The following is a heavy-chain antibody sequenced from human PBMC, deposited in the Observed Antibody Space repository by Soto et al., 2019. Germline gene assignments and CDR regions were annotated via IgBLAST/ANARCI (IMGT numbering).Heavy chain of an antibody. CDR3: ARMGEYYQSIDP. D-gene: IGHD2-2*01. CDR1: GGSISPYY. CDR2: IYYGGTT. Sequence: SGTLSLTCNVSGGSISPYYWSWIRQPPGKGLEWVGYIYYGGTTSYNPSLKSRVTISLETSKSQFSLRLTSVTAADTAVYYCARMGEYYQSIDPWGPGTLVNVSS. J-gene: IGHJ5*02. V-gene: IGHV4-59*08.